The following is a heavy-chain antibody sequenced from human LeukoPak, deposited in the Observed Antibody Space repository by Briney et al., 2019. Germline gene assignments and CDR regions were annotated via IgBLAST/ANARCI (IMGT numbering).Heavy chain of an antibody. CDR1: GFTVSSNY. V-gene: IGHV3-66*01. J-gene: IGHJ4*02. Sequence: PGGSLRLSCAASGFTVSSNYMSWVRQAPGKGLEWVSVIYSGGSTYYADSVKGRFTISRDNSKNTLYLQMNSLRAEDTAVYYCASSYYYDSRPFDYWSQGTLVTVSS. CDR3: ASSYYYDSRPFDY. D-gene: IGHD3-22*01. CDR2: IYSGGST.